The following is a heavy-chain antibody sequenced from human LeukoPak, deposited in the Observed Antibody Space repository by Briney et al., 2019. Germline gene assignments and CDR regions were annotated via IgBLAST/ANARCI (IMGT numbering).Heavy chain of an antibody. CDR1: GGSFSGYY. CDR2: INHSGST. Sequence: RASETLSLTCAVYGGSFSGYYWSWIRQPPGKGLEWIGEINHSGSTNYNPSLKSRVTISVDTSKNQFSLKLSSVTAEDMAVYYCARAPHWGYYYGSGSYYDYWGQGTLVTVSS. J-gene: IGHJ4*02. CDR3: ARAPHWGYYYGSGSYYDY. V-gene: IGHV4-34*01. D-gene: IGHD3-10*01.